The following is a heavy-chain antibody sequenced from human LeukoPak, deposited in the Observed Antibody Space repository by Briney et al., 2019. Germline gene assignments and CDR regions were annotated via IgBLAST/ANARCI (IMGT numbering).Heavy chain of an antibody. D-gene: IGHD3-22*01. V-gene: IGHV4-39*07. Sequence: PSETLSPTCTVSGGSISSSSYYWGWIRQPPGKGLEWIGSVYYSGTTKCNASLESRVSISIDTSKNQFSLRLRSVTAADTAVYYCARDPRLFSSGYYESSDYYVPYWGQGTLVTVSS. CDR2: VYYSGTT. CDR3: ARDPRLFSSGYYESSDYYVPY. CDR1: GGSISSSSYY. J-gene: IGHJ4*02.